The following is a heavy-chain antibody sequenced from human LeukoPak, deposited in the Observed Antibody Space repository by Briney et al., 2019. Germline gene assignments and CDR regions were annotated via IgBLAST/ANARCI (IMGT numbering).Heavy chain of an antibody. Sequence: GGSLRLSCAASGITFSNACMTWVRQAPGKGLEWVSRIYRSSNGETKDYAATGKGTFSRAKDDSKNTLHMHMNSLKTEDTAVYYCTTYSSGSCPFWGQGTLVTVSS. CDR2: IYRSSNGETK. J-gene: IGHJ4*02. D-gene: IGHD6-19*01. V-gene: IGHV3-15*01. CDR1: GITFSNAC. CDR3: TTYSSGSCPF.